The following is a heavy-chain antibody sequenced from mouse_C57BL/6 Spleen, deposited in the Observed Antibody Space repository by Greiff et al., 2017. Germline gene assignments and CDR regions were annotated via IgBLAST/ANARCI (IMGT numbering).Heavy chain of an antibody. CDR1: GYTFPSYW. V-gene: IGHV1-64*01. CDR2: IHPNSGST. J-gene: IGHJ4*01. Sequence: VQLQQPGAELVKPGASVKLSCKASGYTFPSYWMHWVKQRPGQGLEWIGMIHPNSGSTNYNEKFKSKATLTVDKSSSTAYMQLSSLTSEDSAVYYCARGDGYYAAMDYWGQGTSVTVSS. D-gene: IGHD2-3*01. CDR3: ARGDGYYAAMDY.